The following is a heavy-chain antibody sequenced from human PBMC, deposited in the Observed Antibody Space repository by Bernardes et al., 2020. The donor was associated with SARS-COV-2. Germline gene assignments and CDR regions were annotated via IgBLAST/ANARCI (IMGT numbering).Heavy chain of an antibody. CDR2: IDPTEASA. D-gene: IGHD2-15*01. J-gene: IGHJ1*01. Sequence: GGSLRLSCAASGFTFTDYWMHWVRQAPGKGLVWVSRIDPTEASAGYAESVKGRFTISRDNAKNTLYLHMNSLTVEDTAVYYCARPDCSGVSCFTTFGYSHHWGQGTLVTVSS. CDR1: GFTFTDYW. V-gene: IGHV3-74*01. CDR3: ARPDCSGVSCFTTFGYSHH.